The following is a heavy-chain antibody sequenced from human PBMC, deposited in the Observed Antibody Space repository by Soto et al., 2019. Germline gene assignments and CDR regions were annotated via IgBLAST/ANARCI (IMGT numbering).Heavy chain of an antibody. CDR3: ARSVVGYCCDNACYSLDYMDV. CDR1: GYTFTSYD. D-gene: IGHD2-15*01. Sequence: QVHLAQSGAEVKKPGASVKVSCKASGYTFTSYDLNWVRQAAGQGLEWMGGMNPVSGYTAYAQKFQGRVNMTSDNSISTAYLEMSSLRSEDTAVYFCARSVVGYCCDNACYSLDYMDVWGKGSTVTVSS. J-gene: IGHJ6*03. V-gene: IGHV1-8*01. CDR2: MNPVSGYT.